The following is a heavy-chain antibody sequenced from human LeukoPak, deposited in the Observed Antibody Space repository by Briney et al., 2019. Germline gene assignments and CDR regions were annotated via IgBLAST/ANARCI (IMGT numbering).Heavy chain of an antibody. Sequence: GASVKVSCKASGYTFPNYFMHWVRQVPGQGLEWMGMINPKGGSTSYAQNFQGRVTMTRDMSTTTVNMELSSLNSEEPAVYYCARKIGPRGPRGSTHNDYWGQGPLVTVSS. V-gene: IGHV1-46*01. D-gene: IGHD3-10*01. J-gene: IGHJ4*02. CDR2: INPKGGST. CDR3: ARKIGPRGPRGSTHNDY. CDR1: GYTFPNYF.